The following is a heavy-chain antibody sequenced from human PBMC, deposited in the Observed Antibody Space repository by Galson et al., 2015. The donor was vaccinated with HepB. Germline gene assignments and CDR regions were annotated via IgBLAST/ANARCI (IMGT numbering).Heavy chain of an antibody. Sequence: SLRLSCAASGFTFSSYEMNWVRQAPGKGLEWVSYISSSGSTIYYADSVKGRFTISRDNAKNSLYLQMNSLRAEDTAVYYCARDSQLSRGYRRYYDFWSGTARGPYYYYYYGMDVWGQGTTVTVSS. J-gene: IGHJ6*02. CDR2: ISSSGSTI. CDR3: ARDSQLSRGYRRYYDFWSGTARGPYYYYYYGMDV. CDR1: GFTFSSYE. D-gene: IGHD3-3*01. V-gene: IGHV3-48*03.